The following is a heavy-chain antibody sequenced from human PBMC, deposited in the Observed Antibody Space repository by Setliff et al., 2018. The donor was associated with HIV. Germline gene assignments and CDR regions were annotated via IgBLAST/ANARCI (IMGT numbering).Heavy chain of an antibody. J-gene: IGHJ4*02. CDR3: AKDDGSYWGNYFDS. D-gene: IGHD1-26*01. CDR1: GFTFSSYN. V-gene: IGHV3-21*01. CDR2: ISSSGSVT. Sequence: PGGSLRLSCGASGFTFSSYNMNWVRQAPGKGLEWVSSISSSGSVTYYADSVKGRFTISRDNSKNTLYLQMNSLRVEDTALYYCAKDDGSYWGNYFDSWGQGTLVTVSS.